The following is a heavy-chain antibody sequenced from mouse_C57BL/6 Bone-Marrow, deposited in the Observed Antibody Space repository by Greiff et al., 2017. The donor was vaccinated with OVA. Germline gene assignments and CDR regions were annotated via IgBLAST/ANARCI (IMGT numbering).Heavy chain of an antibody. Sequence: EVQVVASGGGLVKPGGSLKLSCAASGFTFSSYAMSWVRQTPEKRLEWVATISDGGSYTYYPDNVKGRFTISRDNAKNNLYLQMSHLKSEDTAMYYCAIDYDYDTMDYWGQGTSVTVSS. D-gene: IGHD2-4*01. J-gene: IGHJ4*01. CDR2: ISDGGSYT. CDR1: GFTFSSYA. CDR3: AIDYDYDTMDY. V-gene: IGHV5-4*01.